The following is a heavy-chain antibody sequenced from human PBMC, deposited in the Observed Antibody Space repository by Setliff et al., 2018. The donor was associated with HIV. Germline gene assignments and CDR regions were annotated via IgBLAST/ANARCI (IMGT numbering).Heavy chain of an antibody. J-gene: IGHJ4*02. CDR2: IQTSGRT. Sequence: PSETLSLTCAVYGESFSDDYWSWIRQPAGKGLEWIGRIQTSGRTNNNPSLKSRVTMSVDTSKNQFSLILTSVTAADTAVYYCARSSRVNCGGDCYLFDYWGQGTPVTVSS. D-gene: IGHD2-21*02. V-gene: IGHV4-59*10. CDR3: ARSSRVNCGGDCYLFDY. CDR1: GESFSDDY.